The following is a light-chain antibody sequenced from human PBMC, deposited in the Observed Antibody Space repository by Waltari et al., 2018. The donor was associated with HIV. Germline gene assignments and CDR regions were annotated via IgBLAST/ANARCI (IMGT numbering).Light chain of an antibody. CDR2: GNT. CDR3: QSYDNSLGGWV. Sequence: QSVLTQPPSVSGAPGQRVTISCTGSSSNIGAGSYVHWYQQLPGTAPKLLIYGNTNRPSGVPDRFSGSKSGTSASLAITVLQAEDEADYYCQSYDNSLGGWVFGGGTKLTVL. V-gene: IGLV1-40*01. J-gene: IGLJ3*02. CDR1: SSNIGAGSY.